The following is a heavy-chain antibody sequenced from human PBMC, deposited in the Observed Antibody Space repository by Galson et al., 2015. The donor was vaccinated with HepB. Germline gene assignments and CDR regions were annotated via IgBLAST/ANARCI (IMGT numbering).Heavy chain of an antibody. CDR3: AASPHVWSSSDY. D-gene: IGHD3-16*01. J-gene: IGHJ4*02. CDR2: ISGSGDST. CDR1: GLTFSSYA. Sequence: SLRLSCAASGLTFSSYAMSWVRQAPGKGLEWVSGISGSGDSTYYADSVKGRFTISRDNSKNTVYLQMNSLRAEDTAVHYCAASPHVWSSSDYWGRGTLVTVSS. V-gene: IGHV3-23*01.